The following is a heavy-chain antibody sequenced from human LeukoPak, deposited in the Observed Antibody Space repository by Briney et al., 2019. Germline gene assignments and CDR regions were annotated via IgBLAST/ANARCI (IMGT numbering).Heavy chain of an antibody. CDR3: ARHPVDSSGYYNYFDP. Sequence: SETLSLTCTVSGGSISSYYWSWIRQPPGKGLEWIGYIYYSGSTNYNPSLKSRVTISVDTSKNQFSLRLSSVTAADTAVYYCARHPVDSSGYYNYFDPWGQGTLVTVSS. CDR1: GGSISSYY. D-gene: IGHD3-22*01. V-gene: IGHV4-59*08. CDR2: IYYSGST. J-gene: IGHJ5*02.